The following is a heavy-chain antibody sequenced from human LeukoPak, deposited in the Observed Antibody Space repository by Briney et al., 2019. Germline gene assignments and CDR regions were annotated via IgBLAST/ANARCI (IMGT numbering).Heavy chain of an antibody. D-gene: IGHD2-15*01. Sequence: GGSLRLSCATSGFTFSSYTMNWVRQAPGKGLEWVSAISGSGGSTYYADSVKGRFTISRDNSKNTLYLQMNSLRAEDTAVYYCAKGTIVVVVAAFDYWGQGTLVTVSS. CDR1: GFTFSSYT. CDR2: ISGSGGST. J-gene: IGHJ4*02. CDR3: AKGTIVVVVAAFDY. V-gene: IGHV3-23*01.